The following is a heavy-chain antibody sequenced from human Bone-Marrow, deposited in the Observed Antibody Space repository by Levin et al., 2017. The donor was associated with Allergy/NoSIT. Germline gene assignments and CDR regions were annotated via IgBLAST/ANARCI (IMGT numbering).Heavy chain of an antibody. CDR3: AKDTEYYYDSTGYYNY. D-gene: IGHD3-22*01. CDR2: ISWNSGSI. CDR1: GFNFDHYA. Sequence: SCAASGFNFDHYAMHWVRQAPGKGLEWVSGISWNSGSIGYEDSVKGRFTIPRDNAKTSLYLQMNSLRPEDTAFYYCAKDTEYYYDSTGYYNYWGQGTLVTVSS. J-gene: IGHJ4*02. V-gene: IGHV3-9*01.